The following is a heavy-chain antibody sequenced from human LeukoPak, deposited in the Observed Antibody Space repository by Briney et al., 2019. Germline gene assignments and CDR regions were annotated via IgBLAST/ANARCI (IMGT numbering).Heavy chain of an antibody. CDR1: GFTFSSYA. V-gene: IGHV3-23*01. CDR2: ISGSGGST. CDR3: ARDPYYYDSSGCFDY. D-gene: IGHD3-22*01. J-gene: IGHJ4*02. Sequence: QPGGSLRLSCAASGFTFSSYAMSWVRQAPGKGLEWVSAISGSGGSTYYADSVKGRFTISRDNAKNSLYLQMNSLRAEDTAVYYCARDPYYYDSSGCFDYWGQGTLVTVSS.